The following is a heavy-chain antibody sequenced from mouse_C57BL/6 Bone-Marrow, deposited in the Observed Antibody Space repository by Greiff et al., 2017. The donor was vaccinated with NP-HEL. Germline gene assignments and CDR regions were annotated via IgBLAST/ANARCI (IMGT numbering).Heavy chain of an antibody. CDR3: TTWGYHFYYAMDY. J-gene: IGHJ4*01. Sequence: EVQLQQSGAELVRPGASVKLSCTASGFNIKDDYMLWVKQRPEQGLEWIGWIDPENGDTEYASKFQGKATITADTSSNTAYLQLSSLTSEDTAVYYCTTWGYHFYYAMDYWGQGTSVTVSS. V-gene: IGHV14-4*01. CDR1: GFNIKDDY. CDR2: IDPENGDT. D-gene: IGHD2-2*01.